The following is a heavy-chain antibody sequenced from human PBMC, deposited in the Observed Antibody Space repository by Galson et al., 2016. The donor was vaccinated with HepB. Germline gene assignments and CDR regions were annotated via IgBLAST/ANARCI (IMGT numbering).Heavy chain of an antibody. Sequence: SLRLSCAASGFTFSSHGMHWVRQAPGKGLEWVAVIWYGANNKYYADSVKARFTISRDNSKNTLYLQMNSLRVEDTAVYYCARGKAVTGSDPLDPWGQGTLVTVSS. V-gene: IGHV3-33*01. D-gene: IGHD6-19*01. CDR1: GFTFSSHG. CDR3: ARGKAVTGSDPLDP. J-gene: IGHJ5*02. CDR2: IWYGANNK.